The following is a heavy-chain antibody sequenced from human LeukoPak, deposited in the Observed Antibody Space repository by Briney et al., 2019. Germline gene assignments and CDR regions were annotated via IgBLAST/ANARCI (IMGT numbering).Heavy chain of an antibody. Sequence: GGSLRLSCAASGXTFSSYGVHWVRQAPGKGLEWVAVISYDGSNKYYADSVKGRFTISRDNSKNTLYLQMNSLRTEDTAIYYCAKEDVVVITIRYFQHWGQGTLVTVSS. V-gene: IGHV3-30*18. J-gene: IGHJ1*01. CDR1: GXTFSSYG. CDR3: AKEDVVVITIRYFQH. D-gene: IGHD3-22*01. CDR2: ISYDGSNK.